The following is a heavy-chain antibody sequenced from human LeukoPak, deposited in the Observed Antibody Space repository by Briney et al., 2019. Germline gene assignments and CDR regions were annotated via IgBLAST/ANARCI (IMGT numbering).Heavy chain of an antibody. V-gene: IGHV4-39*01. Sequence: NPSETLSLTCTVSGGSISSNNYYWVWIRPTPGQGLEWSGYLNYSGSKYYNPSLKSRVIISVDTYKFLFSLTLSSVTAADTAVYSSVRLVGPRGYTSGYAPYYDFGYWGHGTLVTVAS. J-gene: IGHJ4*03. D-gene: IGHD5-18*01. CDR3: VRLVGPRGYTSGYAPYYDFGY. CDR2: LNYSGSK. CDR1: GGSISSNNYY.